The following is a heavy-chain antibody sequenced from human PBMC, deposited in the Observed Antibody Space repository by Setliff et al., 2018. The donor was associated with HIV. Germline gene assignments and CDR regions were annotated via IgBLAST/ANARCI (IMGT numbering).Heavy chain of an antibody. Sequence: GASVKVSCKASGYTFSSYGISWVRQAPGQGLEWMGGISVYNANTNYAQKLQGRVTMTTDTPTSTAYMELRSLRSDDTAVYYCARDRTQYYDSSGYTDYWGQGTLVTVSS. CDR3: ARDRTQYYDSSGYTDY. CDR2: ISVYNANT. CDR1: GYTFSSYG. D-gene: IGHD3-22*01. J-gene: IGHJ4*02. V-gene: IGHV1-18*01.